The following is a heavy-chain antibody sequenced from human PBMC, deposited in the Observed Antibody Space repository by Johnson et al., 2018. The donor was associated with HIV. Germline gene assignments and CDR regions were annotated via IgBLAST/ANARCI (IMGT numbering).Heavy chain of an antibody. Sequence: MQLVESGGGLVQPGGSLRLSCAASGFTFSNYVMTWVRQAPGKGLEWVSSIRGDGWKTYYADAVKGRFTISRDNSKNALYLQLNSLRPEDTAVYYCARDGAIAGAATEALDLWGQGTMVIVSS. CDR2: IRGDGWKT. J-gene: IGHJ3*01. CDR3: ARDGAIAGAATEALDL. CDR1: GFTFSNYV. V-gene: IGHV3-23*04. D-gene: IGHD1-26*01.